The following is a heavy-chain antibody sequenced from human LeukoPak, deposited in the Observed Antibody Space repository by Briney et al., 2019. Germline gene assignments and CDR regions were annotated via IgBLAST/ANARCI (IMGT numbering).Heavy chain of an antibody. CDR1: GFTFSSYE. CDR3: AELGITMIGGV. J-gene: IGHJ6*04. Sequence: GGSLRLSCAASGFTFSSYEMNWVRQAPGKGLEWVSYISNSGSSIYYADSVKGRFTISRDNAKNSLYLQMNSLRAEDTAVYYCAELGITMIGGVWGKGTTVTISS. CDR2: ISNSGSSI. V-gene: IGHV3-48*03. D-gene: IGHD3-10*02.